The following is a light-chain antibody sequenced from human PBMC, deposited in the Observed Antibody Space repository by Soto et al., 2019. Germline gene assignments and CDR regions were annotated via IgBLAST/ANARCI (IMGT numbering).Light chain of an antibody. CDR2: LNSDGSH. V-gene: IGLV4-69*01. Sequence: QPVRTQSPSASASLGASVKLTCTLNSGHSSYAIAWHQQQPEKGPRYLMKLNSDGSHSKGDGIPDGFSGSSSGAERYLTISSLQSEDEADYYCQTWVSGIEVFGGGTKLTVL. CDR3: QTWVSGIEV. J-gene: IGLJ2*01. CDR1: SGHSSYA.